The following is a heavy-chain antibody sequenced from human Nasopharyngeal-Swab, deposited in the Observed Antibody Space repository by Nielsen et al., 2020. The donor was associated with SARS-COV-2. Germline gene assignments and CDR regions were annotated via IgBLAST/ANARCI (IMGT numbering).Heavy chain of an antibody. D-gene: IGHD2-15*01. CDR1: GGSISSYY. CDR2: IYYSGST. Sequence: SETLSLTCTVSGGSISSYYWSWIRQPPGKGLEWIGYIYYSGSTNYNPSLKNRVTISVDTSKNQFSLKLSSVTAADTAVYYCARHPGYCSGGSCYSRWFDPWGQGTLVTVSS. V-gene: IGHV4-59*08. J-gene: IGHJ5*02. CDR3: ARHPGYCSGGSCYSRWFDP.